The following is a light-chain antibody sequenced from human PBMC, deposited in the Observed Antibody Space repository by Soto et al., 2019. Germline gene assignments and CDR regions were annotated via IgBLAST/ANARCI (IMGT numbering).Light chain of an antibody. Sequence: EVVITQSPATLSVSPGETATLSCRASQSVGSNLAWYQQKPGQAPRLLIYAASTRATGIPARFSGSGSGTEFTLTNSSLQSEDFAVYYCQQYNNWSFGQGTRLEIK. CDR2: AAS. V-gene: IGKV3-15*01. CDR3: QQYNNWS. CDR1: QSVGSN. J-gene: IGKJ5*01.